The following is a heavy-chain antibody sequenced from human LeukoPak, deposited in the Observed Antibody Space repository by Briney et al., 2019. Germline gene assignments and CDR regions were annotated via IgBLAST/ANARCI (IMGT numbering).Heavy chain of an antibody. Sequence: SETLSLTCSVSGGSISSSSYSWGWIRQPPGKGLEYIGSSSYSGSTYYNPSLKSRVTISVDTSKNQFSLNLNSVTAADTAVYYCSTTIRGWYGVGDYWGQGVLVTVSS. CDR3: STTIRGWYGVGDY. J-gene: IGHJ4*02. V-gene: IGHV4-39*01. CDR1: GGSISSSSYS. CDR2: SSYSGST. D-gene: IGHD6-19*01.